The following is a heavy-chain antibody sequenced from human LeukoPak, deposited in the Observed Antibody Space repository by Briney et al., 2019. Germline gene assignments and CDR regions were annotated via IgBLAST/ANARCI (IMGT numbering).Heavy chain of an antibody. CDR3: AKPIKWGLYFGYFDY. V-gene: IGHV3-30*02. CDR1: GFTFSSYG. CDR2: IRYDGSNK. Sequence: GGSLRLSCAASGFTFSSYGMHWVRQAPGKGLEWVAFIRYDGSNKYYADSVKGRFTISRDNSKNTLYLQMNSLRAEDTAVYYCAKPIKWGLYFGYFDYWGQGTLVTVSS. D-gene: IGHD5-12*01. J-gene: IGHJ4*02.